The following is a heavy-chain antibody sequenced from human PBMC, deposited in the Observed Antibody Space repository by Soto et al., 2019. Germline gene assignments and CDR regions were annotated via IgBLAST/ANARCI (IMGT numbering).Heavy chain of an antibody. V-gene: IGHV4-31*03. J-gene: IGHJ6*03. Sequence: QVQLQESGPGLVKPSQTLSLTCTVSGGSISSGGYYWSWIRQHPGKGLEWIGYIYYSGSTYYNPSLTSRVTISVDTSKNQFSLKLSSVTAADTAVYYCARAETGYYYYMDVWGKGTTVTVSS. CDR2: IYYSGST. CDR3: ARAETGYYYYMDV. CDR1: GGSISSGGYY.